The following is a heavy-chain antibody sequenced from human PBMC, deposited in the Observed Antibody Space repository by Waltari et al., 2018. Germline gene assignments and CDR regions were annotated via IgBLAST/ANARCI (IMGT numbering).Heavy chain of an antibody. V-gene: IGHV4-59*01. J-gene: IGHJ4*02. D-gene: IGHD3-22*01. CDR3: ARGLNYYDSSGYYWDY. Sequence: QVQLQESGPGLVKPSETLSLTCTVSGGSISSYYWSWIRQPPGKGLEWIGYIYYSGSTNYNPSLKSRVTISVDTSKNQFSLKLSSVTAADTAVYYCARGLNYYDSSGYYWDYWGQGTLVTVSS. CDR2: IYYSGST. CDR1: GGSISSYY.